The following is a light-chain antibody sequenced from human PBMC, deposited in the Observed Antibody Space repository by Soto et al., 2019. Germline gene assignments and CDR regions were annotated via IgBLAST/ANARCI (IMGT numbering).Light chain of an antibody. J-gene: IGLJ1*01. CDR3: CSFAGSSTLFV. V-gene: IGLV2-23*01. CDR2: EGS. CDR1: SSDVGSYNL. Sequence: QSVPTQPASVSGSPGQSITISCTGTSSDVGSYNLVSWYQQHPGKAPKLMIYEGSQRPSGVSNRFSGSKSGNTASLTISGLQAEDEADYYCCSFAGSSTLFVFGAGTKLTVL.